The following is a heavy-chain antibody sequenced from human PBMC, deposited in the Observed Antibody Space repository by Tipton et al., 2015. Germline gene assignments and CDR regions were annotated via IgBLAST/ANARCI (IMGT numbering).Heavy chain of an antibody. CDR1: TYSISRDSY. Sequence: LRLSCTISTYSISRDSYWGWIRQPPGKGLEWIGAISHSGSTYYNPSLRSRVTISVDTSKNQFSLKLNSVTAADTAVYYCARGDWIIWGQGTLVTVSS. D-gene: IGHD3/OR15-3a*01. V-gene: IGHV4-38-2*02. J-gene: IGHJ4*02. CDR3: ARGDWII. CDR2: ISHSGST.